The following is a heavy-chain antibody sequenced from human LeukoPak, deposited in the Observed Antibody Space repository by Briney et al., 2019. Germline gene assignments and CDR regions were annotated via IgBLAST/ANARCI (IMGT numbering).Heavy chain of an antibody. CDR3: AKDPLARVVRDYFDY. V-gene: IGHV3-15*01. CDR1: GFTFSNAW. CDR2: IKSKTDGGTT. J-gene: IGHJ4*02. D-gene: IGHD3-10*01. Sequence: GGSLRLSCAASGFTFSNAWMSWVRQAPGKGLELVGRIKSKTDGGTTDYAAPVKGRFTISRDNSKNTLYLQMNSLRAEDTAVYYCAKDPLARVVRDYFDYWGQRTLVTVSS.